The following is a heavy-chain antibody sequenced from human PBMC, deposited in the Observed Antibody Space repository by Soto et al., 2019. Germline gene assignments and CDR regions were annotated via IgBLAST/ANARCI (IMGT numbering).Heavy chain of an antibody. V-gene: IGHV4-39*01. CDR1: GGSISSSSYY. J-gene: IGHJ4*02. Sequence: LSLTCTVSGGSISSSSYYWGWIRQPPGKGLEWIGSIYYSGSTYYNPSLKSRVTISVDTSKNQFSLKLSSVTAADTAVYYCARQTDYYGSGSYYPGVSSFDYWGQGTLVTVSS. CDR2: IYYSGST. CDR3: ARQTDYYGSGSYYPGVSSFDY. D-gene: IGHD3-10*01.